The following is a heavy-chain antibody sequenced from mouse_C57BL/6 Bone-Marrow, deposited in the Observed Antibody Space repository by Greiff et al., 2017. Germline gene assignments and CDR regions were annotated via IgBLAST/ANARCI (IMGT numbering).Heavy chain of an antibody. CDR1: GYSITSGYY. CDR3: ARARDYYSNYGAY. V-gene: IGHV3-6*01. J-gene: IGHJ3*01. D-gene: IGHD2-5*01. CDR2: ISYDGSN. Sequence: ESGPGLVKPSQSLSLTCSVTGYSITSGYYWNWIRQFPGNKLEWMGYISYDGSNNYNPSLKNRISITRDTSKNQFFLKLNSVTTEDTATYYCARARDYYSNYGAYWGQGTLVTVSA.